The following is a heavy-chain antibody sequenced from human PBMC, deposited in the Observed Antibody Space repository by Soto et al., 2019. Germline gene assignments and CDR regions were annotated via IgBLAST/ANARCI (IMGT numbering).Heavy chain of an antibody. CDR2: IYWDDSK. D-gene: IGHD3-10*01. V-gene: IGHV2-5*02. CDR3: AHAYGGRPIY. CDR1: GFSLTTDRVG. Sequence: QITLKESGPTLVKPTQTLTLTCTFSGFSLTTDRVGVGWIRQPPGEALEWLAVIYWDDSKTYRPSLESSLTNTNDTSKNQVALTVTHWYPLDTATSDWAHAYGGRPIYWGQGTLVPVSS. J-gene: IGHJ4*02.